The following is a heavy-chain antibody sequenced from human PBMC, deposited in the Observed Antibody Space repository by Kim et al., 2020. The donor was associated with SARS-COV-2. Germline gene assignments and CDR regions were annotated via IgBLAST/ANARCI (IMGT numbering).Heavy chain of an antibody. CDR3: ARDREPYCSGGTYFGMDV. D-gene: IGHD2-15*01. Sequence: ASVKVSCKASGYTFTGLYMHWVRQAPGQGLEWMGRINPNSGVTTYAQKFQGRVTMTRATTVTTAYMELTSLRSDDTAVYYCARDREPYCSGGTYFGMDVWGQGTTVVVSS. J-gene: IGHJ6*02. CDR1: GYTFTGLY. CDR2: INPNSGVT. V-gene: IGHV1-2*06.